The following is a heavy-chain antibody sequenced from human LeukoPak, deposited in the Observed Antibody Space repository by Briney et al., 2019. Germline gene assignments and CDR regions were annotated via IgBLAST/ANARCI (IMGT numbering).Heavy chain of an antibody. V-gene: IGHV1-46*01. CDR2: INPSGGST. CDR1: GYTFTSYY. CDR3: ARAQYCSGAKCYFDY. Sequence: GASVKVSCKASGYTFTSYYMHWVRQAPGQGLEWMGIINPSGGSTNYTQKFRGRVTMTRDTSTSTVYMELSRLSSEDTAVFFCARAQYCSGAKCYFDYWGQGTLVTVSS. D-gene: IGHD2-15*01. J-gene: IGHJ4*02.